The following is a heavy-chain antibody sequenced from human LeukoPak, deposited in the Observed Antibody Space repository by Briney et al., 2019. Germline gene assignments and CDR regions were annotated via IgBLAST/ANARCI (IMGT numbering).Heavy chain of an antibody. CDR3: AKIPQIVVVPAARYYFDY. V-gene: IGHV3-23*01. D-gene: IGHD2-2*01. CDR1: GFTFSSYA. CDR2: ISGSGGST. Sequence: GGSLRLSCAASGFTFSSYAMSWVRQAPGKGLEWVSAISGSGGSTYYADSVKGRSTISRDNSKNTLYLQMNSLRAEDTAVYYCAKIPQIVVVPAARYYFDYWGQGTLVTVSS. J-gene: IGHJ4*02.